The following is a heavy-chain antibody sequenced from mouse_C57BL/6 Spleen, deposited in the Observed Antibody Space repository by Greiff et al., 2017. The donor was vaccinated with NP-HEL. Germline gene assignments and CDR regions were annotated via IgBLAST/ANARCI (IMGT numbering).Heavy chain of an antibody. CDR1: GYTFTSYW. D-gene: IGHD2-3*01. CDR3: ASGDDGYFL. V-gene: IGHV1-50*01. CDR2: IDPSDSYT. Sequence: QVQLQQPGAELVKPGASVKLSCKASGYTFTSYWMQWVKQRPGQGLEWIGEIDPSDSYTNYNQKFKGKATLTVDTSSSTAYMQLSSLTSEDSAVYYCASGDDGYFLGGQGTLVTVSA. J-gene: IGHJ3*01.